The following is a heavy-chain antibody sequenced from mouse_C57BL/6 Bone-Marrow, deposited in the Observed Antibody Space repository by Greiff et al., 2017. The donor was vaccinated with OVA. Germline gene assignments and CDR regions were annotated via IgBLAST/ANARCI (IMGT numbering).Heavy chain of an antibody. CDR1: GFNIKNTY. D-gene: IGHD1-1*01. Sequence: EVQLQQSVAELVRPGASVKLSCTASGFNIKNTYMHWVKQGPEQGLEWIGRIDPANDNTKYAPKFQGKATMTADTSSNTAYLQLSSLSSEDTAVYCCARGNFGSSFYAMDYWGQGTSVTVAS. CDR2: IDPANDNT. V-gene: IGHV14-3*01. CDR3: ARGNFGSSFYAMDY. J-gene: IGHJ4*01.